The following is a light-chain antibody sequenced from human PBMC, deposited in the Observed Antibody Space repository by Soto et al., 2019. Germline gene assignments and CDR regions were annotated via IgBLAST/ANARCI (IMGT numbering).Light chain of an antibody. Sequence: IMLTQSPGTLSLSPGERATLSCRASQRISSMYLAWYQQKPGRAPRLIIYGASRRATGIPERFSGSESGTDFTLTISRLEPEDFAVYYCQQYGNSPITFGQGTRLEIK. J-gene: IGKJ5*01. CDR1: QRISSMY. V-gene: IGKV3-20*01. CDR2: GAS. CDR3: QQYGNSPIT.